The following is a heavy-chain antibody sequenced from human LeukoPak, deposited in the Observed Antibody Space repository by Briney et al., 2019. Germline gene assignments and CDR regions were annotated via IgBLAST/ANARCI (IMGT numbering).Heavy chain of an antibody. CDR1: GFTFSDYY. CDR2: ISSSSSYI. Sequence: GGSLTLSCAASGFTFSDYYMSWIRQAPGKGLEWVSSISSSSSYIYYAVSVKGRFTISRDNAKNSLYLQMNSLRAEDTAVYYCARGGAAMVRVFVFDYWGQGTLVTVSS. V-gene: IGHV3-11*06. J-gene: IGHJ4*02. CDR3: ARGGAAMVRVFVFDY. D-gene: IGHD5-18*01.